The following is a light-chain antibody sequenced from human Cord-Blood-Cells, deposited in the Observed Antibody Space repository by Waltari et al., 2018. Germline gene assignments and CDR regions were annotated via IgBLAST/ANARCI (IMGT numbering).Light chain of an antibody. Sequence: SALTQPPSASGSPGPSVTIPCTGTRSDVGGYNYVTWYQQHPGKAPKLMIYEVSKRPSGVPDRFSGSKSGNTASLTVSGLQAEDEADYYCSSYAGSNNLVFGGGTKLTVL. CDR1: RSDVGGYNY. CDR2: EVS. CDR3: SSYAGSNNLV. V-gene: IGLV2-8*01. J-gene: IGLJ3*02.